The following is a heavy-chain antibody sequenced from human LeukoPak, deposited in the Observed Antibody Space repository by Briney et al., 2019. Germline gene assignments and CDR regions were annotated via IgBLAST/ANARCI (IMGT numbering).Heavy chain of an antibody. CDR1: GFTFSNYG. Sequence: GTSLRLSCAASGFTFSNYGMHWVRQAPGKGLEWVAVIWYDGSNKYYADSVKGRFTISRDNCKRTLYLQMNGLRVEDTAVYYCAKYYYDLSGDYWGQGTLVTVSS. CDR3: AKYYYDLSGDY. J-gene: IGHJ4*02. V-gene: IGHV3-33*06. D-gene: IGHD3-22*01. CDR2: IWYDGSNK.